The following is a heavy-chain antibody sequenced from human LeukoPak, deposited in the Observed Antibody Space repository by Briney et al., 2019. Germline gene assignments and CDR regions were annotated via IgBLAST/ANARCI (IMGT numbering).Heavy chain of an antibody. Sequence: ASVKVSCKASGYTFTSYGISWVRQAPGQGLEWMGWISAYNGNTNYAQKLQGRVTMTTDTSTSTAYMELRSLRSDDTAVYYCARGRAAASFSGPNWFDPWGQGTLVTVPS. V-gene: IGHV1-18*01. J-gene: IGHJ5*02. CDR3: ARGRAAASFSGPNWFDP. D-gene: IGHD6-13*01. CDR1: GYTFTSYG. CDR2: ISAYNGNT.